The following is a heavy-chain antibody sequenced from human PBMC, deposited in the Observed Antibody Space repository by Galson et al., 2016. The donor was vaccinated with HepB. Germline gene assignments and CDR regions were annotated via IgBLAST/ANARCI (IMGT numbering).Heavy chain of an antibody. V-gene: IGHV4-39*01. J-gene: IGHJ4*02. CDR1: GGSIRGSIYY. CDR2: IYHSGNT. CDR3: ASHDDSDWDY. Sequence: SETLSLTCTVSGGSIRGSIYYWGWIRQPPGKGLEWIGSIYHSGNTYYSPSLSPSLKSRVTISVDTSKNQFSLKLRSVTAADTAVYYCASHDDSDWDYWGKGTLVTVSP. D-gene: IGHD3-9*01.